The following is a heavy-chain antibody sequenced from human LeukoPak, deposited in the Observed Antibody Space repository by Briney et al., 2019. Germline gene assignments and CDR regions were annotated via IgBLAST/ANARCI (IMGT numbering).Heavy chain of an antibody. CDR1: GFTFSDSY. V-gene: IGHV3-11*01. Sequence: GGSLRLSCATSGFTFSDSYMSWIRQAPGKGLEWVSSISSSGNTIYHADSVKARFTISRDNAKNSLCLQMNSLRAEDTAVYYCARGLRWNEYWGQGTLVTVSS. CDR2: ISSSGNTI. CDR3: ARGLRWNEY. J-gene: IGHJ4*02. D-gene: IGHD4-23*01.